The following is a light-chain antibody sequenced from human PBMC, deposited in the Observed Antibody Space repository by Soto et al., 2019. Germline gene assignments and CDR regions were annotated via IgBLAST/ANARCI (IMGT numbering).Light chain of an antibody. V-gene: IGKV1-39*01. Sequence: DIQMTQSPSSLSASVGDRVTITCRASQSISSYLNWYQQKPGKAPKLLIYAASSLQSGVPSRFSGSGSGTDFTLTISSLQPEDFATYYCQQSYSTPWTVGQGTRWIS. CDR2: AAS. CDR1: QSISSY. J-gene: IGKJ1*01. CDR3: QQSYSTPWT.